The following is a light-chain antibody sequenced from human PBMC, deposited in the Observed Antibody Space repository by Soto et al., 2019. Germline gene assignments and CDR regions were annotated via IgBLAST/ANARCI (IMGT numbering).Light chain of an antibody. V-gene: IGKV1-5*03. J-gene: IGKJ1*01. CDR2: KAS. CDR3: QHYNSYSEA. CDR1: QSISSY. Sequence: DIQMTQSPSSLSASVGDRVTITCRASQSISSYLNWYQQKPGKAPKLLIYKASNLESGLPSRFTGSGSGTEFTLTISSLQSDDFATYYCQHYNSYSEAFGQGTKVDIK.